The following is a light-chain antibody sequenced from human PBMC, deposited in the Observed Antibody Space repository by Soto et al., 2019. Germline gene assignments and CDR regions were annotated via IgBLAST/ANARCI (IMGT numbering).Light chain of an antibody. CDR1: QSISNY. Sequence: DIQMTQSPSSLSASVGDRVTITCRASQSISNYLSWYQQIPGKAPKLLIYAASTLRSGVSRSGGSSRFSGSGSGTDFTLTISSLQPEDFATYYCQQSYSTPWTFGQGTKVEIK. CDR2: AAS. V-gene: IGKV1-39*01. J-gene: IGKJ1*01. CDR3: QQSYSTPWT.